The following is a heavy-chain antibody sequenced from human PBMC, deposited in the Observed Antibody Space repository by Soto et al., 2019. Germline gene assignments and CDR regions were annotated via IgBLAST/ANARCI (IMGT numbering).Heavy chain of an antibody. CDR2: ISFSGNA. D-gene: IGHD1-1*01. V-gene: IGHV4-59*02. CDR1: GVTVKVND. Sequence: PSGTLALTCAVSGVTVKVNDLTGFRQPPGKGLEWIGFISFSGNAFYSPSLMGRATISIDTSKKHFSLKLTSATAADTATYYCGREESDQLGAIDYWGQGTLVTVSS. CDR3: GREESDQLGAIDY. J-gene: IGHJ4*02.